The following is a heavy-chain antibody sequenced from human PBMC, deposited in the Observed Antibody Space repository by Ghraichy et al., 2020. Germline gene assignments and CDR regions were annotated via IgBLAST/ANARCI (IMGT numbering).Heavy chain of an antibody. J-gene: IGHJ4*02. V-gene: IGHV3-30*04. Sequence: LTLTCAASGFTFTDYAMHWVRQAPGKGLEWVSLIAFDGRYKYYADSVKGRFTISRDNSKNTLWLQMNSLRPDDTAVYYCARAVGSLLYYYDSSGYLSGGFDSWGQGTLVTVSS. D-gene: IGHD3-22*01. CDR2: IAFDGRYK. CDR1: GFTFTDYA. CDR3: ARAVGSLLYYYDSSGYLSGGFDS.